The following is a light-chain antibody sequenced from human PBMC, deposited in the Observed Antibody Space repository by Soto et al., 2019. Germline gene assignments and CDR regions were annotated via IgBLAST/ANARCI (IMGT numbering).Light chain of an antibody. CDR3: LPDYTYPLT. CDR1: QGIRND. J-gene: IGKJ4*01. Sequence: AIQMTQSPSSLSASVGDRVTITCRASQGIRNDLGWYQQRPGKAPKLLIYAASSLQSGVPSRFSGSGSGTDFTLTISSLQPEDFATYYCLPDYTYPLTFGGGTKVEIK. V-gene: IGKV1-6*01. CDR2: AAS.